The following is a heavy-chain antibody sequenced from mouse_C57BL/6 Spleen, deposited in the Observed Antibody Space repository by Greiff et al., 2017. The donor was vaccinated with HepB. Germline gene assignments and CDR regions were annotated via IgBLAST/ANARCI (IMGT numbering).Heavy chain of an antibody. J-gene: IGHJ4*01. Sequence: QVQLQQPGAELVKPGASVKLSCKASGYTFTSYWMHWVKQRPGQGLEWIGMIHPNSGSTNYNEKFKSKATLTVDKSSSTAYMQLSSLTSEDSAVYYCARGAYYGSSHGAMDYWGQGTSVTVSS. CDR3: ARGAYYGSSHGAMDY. V-gene: IGHV1-64*01. D-gene: IGHD1-1*01. CDR2: IHPNSGST. CDR1: GYTFTSYW.